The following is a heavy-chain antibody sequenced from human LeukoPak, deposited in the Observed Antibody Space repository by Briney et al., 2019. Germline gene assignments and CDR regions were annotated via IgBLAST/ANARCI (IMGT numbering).Heavy chain of an antibody. CDR1: GGSISSNF. Sequence: PSETLSLTCTVSGGSISSNFWSWIRQPPGKGLEYIGYIYNSGTTNYNPSLKSRVTISLDASKNQFSLKLSSVSAEDTALYYCARERLGGSYYRPVDYWGQGTLVTVSS. CDR3: ARERLGGSYYRPVDY. J-gene: IGHJ4*02. CDR2: IYNSGTT. V-gene: IGHV4-4*08. D-gene: IGHD1-26*01.